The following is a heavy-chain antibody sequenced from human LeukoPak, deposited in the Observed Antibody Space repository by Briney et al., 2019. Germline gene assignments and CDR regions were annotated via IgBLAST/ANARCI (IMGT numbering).Heavy chain of an antibody. Sequence: PGGSLRLSCAASGFTFASYAMTWVRQAPGKGLEWFSAISGNGGSTYYADSVKGRFTISRDNYKNTLYLQMNSLRAEDTAVYYCARDSGIYDSSGYYGLSYYGMDAWGQGTTVTVSS. J-gene: IGHJ6*02. D-gene: IGHD3-22*01. V-gene: IGHV3-23*01. CDR2: ISGNGGST. CDR1: GFTFASYA. CDR3: ARDSGIYDSSGYYGLSYYGMDA.